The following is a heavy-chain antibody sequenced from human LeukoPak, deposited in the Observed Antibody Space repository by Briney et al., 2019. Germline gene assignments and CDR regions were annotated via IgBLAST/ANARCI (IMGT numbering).Heavy chain of an antibody. J-gene: IGHJ4*02. Sequence: PSETLSLTCTVSGGSINFYYWSWIRQPAGKGLEWIGRIYSIGSTNYSPSLKSRVTMSVDKSKNQFSLNLSSVTDADTAVYYCARGIADPYSFDSWGQGTLVTVSS. CDR1: GGSINFYY. CDR3: ARGIADPYSFDS. V-gene: IGHV4-4*07. D-gene: IGHD6-13*01. CDR2: IYSIGST.